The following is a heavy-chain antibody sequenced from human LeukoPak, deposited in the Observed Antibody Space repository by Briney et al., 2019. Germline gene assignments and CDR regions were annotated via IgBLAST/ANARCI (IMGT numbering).Heavy chain of an antibody. Sequence: GGSLRLSCTASGFTFSSYSMNWVRQAPGKGLEWVSSISSSSYIYYADSVKGRFTISRDNAKNSLYLQMNSLRAEDTAVYYCARDGRMATTDTEQFDYWGQGTLVTVSS. CDR1: GFTFSSYS. J-gene: IGHJ4*02. CDR2: ISSSSYI. V-gene: IGHV3-21*01. CDR3: ARDGRMATTDTEQFDY. D-gene: IGHD5-24*01.